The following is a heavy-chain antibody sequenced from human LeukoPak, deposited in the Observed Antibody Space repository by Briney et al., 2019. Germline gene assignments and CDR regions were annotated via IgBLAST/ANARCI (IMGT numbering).Heavy chain of an antibody. CDR2: INHSGST. D-gene: IGHD3-3*01. CDR3: ARGRGTIFGVVITNWFDP. CDR1: GESFSGYY. J-gene: IGHJ5*02. V-gene: IGHV4-34*01. Sequence: PSETLSLTCAVYGESFSGYYWSWIRQPPGKGLEWIGEINHSGSTNYNPSLKSRVTISVDTSKNQFSLKLSSVTAADTAVYYCARGRGTIFGVVITNWFDPWGQGTLVTVSS.